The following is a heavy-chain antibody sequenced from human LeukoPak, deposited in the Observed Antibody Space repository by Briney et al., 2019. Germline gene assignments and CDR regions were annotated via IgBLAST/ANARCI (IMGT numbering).Heavy chain of an antibody. D-gene: IGHD2-2*02. Sequence: PSETLSLTCTVSGGSISSHYWTWIRQSAGKGLEWIGRIYSSGSTNYNPSLKSRGTMSVDTSKNQLSLKLNSVTAADTAVYYCARGPGYTPSEAFDIWGQGTMVSVSS. V-gene: IGHV4-4*07. J-gene: IGHJ3*02. CDR3: ARGPGYTPSEAFDI. CDR2: IYSSGST. CDR1: GGSISSHY.